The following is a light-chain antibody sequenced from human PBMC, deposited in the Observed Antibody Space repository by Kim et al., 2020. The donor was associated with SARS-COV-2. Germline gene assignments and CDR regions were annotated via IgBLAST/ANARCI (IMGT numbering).Light chain of an antibody. CDR3: SAWDSSLNAWV. Sequence: QTPTHTCTGHNNSVGNQGAAWLQQHQGHPPKLLSYRNNNRPSGISERFSASRSGDTASLTITGLQPEDETDYYCSAWDSSLNAWVFGGGTQLT. V-gene: IGLV10-54*04. CDR1: NNSVGNQG. CDR2: RNN. J-gene: IGLJ3*02.